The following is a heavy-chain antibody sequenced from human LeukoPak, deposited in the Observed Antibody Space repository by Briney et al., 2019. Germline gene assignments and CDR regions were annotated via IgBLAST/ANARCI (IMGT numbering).Heavy chain of an antibody. J-gene: IGHJ6*02. Sequence: PSETLSLTCTVSGGPISSGSYYWSWIRQPAGKGLEWIGRIYTSGSTNYNPSLKSRVTISVDTSKNQFSLKLSSVTAADTAVYYCAREARSSWYYYYYGMDVWGQGTTVTVSS. CDR1: GGPISSGSYY. CDR2: IYTSGST. D-gene: IGHD6-13*01. CDR3: AREARSSWYYYYYGMDV. V-gene: IGHV4-61*02.